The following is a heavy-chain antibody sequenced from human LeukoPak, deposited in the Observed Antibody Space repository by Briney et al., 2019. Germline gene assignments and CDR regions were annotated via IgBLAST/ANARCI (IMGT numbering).Heavy chain of an antibody. V-gene: IGHV4-4*07. Sequence: PSETLSLTCTVPGGSISSYYWSWIRQPAGKGLEWIGRIYTSGSTNYNPSLKSRVTMSVDTSKNQFSLKLSSVTAADTAVYYCARGVRTGGGYYYYMDVWGKGTTVTVSS. D-gene: IGHD1-14*01. CDR2: IYTSGST. CDR3: ARGVRTGGGYYYYMDV. CDR1: GGSISSYY. J-gene: IGHJ6*03.